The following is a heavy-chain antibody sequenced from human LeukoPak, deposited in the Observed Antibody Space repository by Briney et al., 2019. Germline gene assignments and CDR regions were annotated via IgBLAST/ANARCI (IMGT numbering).Heavy chain of an antibody. J-gene: IGHJ4*02. Sequence: ASVKVSCKASGYTFTSYAMHWVRQAPGQRLEWMGWINAGNGNTKYSQKFQGRVTITRDTSASTAYMEMRSLRSEDTAVYYCAREIDRDDYNRFFDYWGQGTLVTVSS. CDR3: AREIDRDDYNRFFDY. D-gene: IGHD5-24*01. CDR1: GYTFTSYA. CDR2: INAGNGNT. V-gene: IGHV1-3*01.